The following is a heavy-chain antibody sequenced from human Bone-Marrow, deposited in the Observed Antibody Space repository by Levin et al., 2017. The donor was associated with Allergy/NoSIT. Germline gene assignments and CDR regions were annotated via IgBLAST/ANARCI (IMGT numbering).Heavy chain of an antibody. J-gene: IGHJ6*02. CDR1: GFTFSSYA. CDR2: ISYDGSNK. Sequence: PSGGSLRLSCAASGFTFSSYAMHWVRQAPGKGLEWVAVISYDGSNKYYADSVKGRFTISRDNSKNTLYLQMNSLRAEDTAVYYCARDRKGAARIYGMDVWGQGTTVTVSS. V-gene: IGHV3-30-3*01. CDR3: ARDRKGAARIYGMDV. D-gene: IGHD6-6*01.